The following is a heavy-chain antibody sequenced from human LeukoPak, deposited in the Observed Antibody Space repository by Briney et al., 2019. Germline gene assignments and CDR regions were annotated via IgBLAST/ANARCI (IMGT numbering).Heavy chain of an antibody. D-gene: IGHD4-17*01. J-gene: IGHJ4*02. CDR1: GFTFSSYW. CDR2: ISGSGGST. CDR3: AKVRVDYADYGLDY. Sequence: PGGSLRLSCAASGFTFSSYWMSWVRQAPGKGLEWVSVISGSGGSTNYADSVKGRFNISRDNSKNTLYMQMNSLRAEDTAVYYCAKVRVDYADYGLDYWGQGILVTVSS. V-gene: IGHV3-23*01.